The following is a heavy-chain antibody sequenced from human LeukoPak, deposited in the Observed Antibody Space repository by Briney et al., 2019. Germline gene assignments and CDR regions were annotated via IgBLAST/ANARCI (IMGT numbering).Heavy chain of an antibody. CDR3: AGWGGGVNH. V-gene: IGHV3-7*01. CDR1: GFDFATYW. CDR2: ISPDGSAR. J-gene: IGHJ4*02. D-gene: IGHD3-16*01. Sequence: PGGSLRLSCSASGFDFATYWINWVRQAPGKGLEWVANISPDGSARYVDAVRGRFTTSRDNAKNSLSMEMNSLRAVDTAVYYCAGWGGGVNHWGQGTLVTVSS.